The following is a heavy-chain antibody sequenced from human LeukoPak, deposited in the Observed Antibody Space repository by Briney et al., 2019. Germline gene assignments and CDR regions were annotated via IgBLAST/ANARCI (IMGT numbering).Heavy chain of an antibody. J-gene: IGHJ4*02. Sequence: SEALSLTRPVSGGSLISCSYYWGWLRQPPGEGLEWRESNYYSGSTYYNPSLKLRVTMTVDTPKNQFYLKLSAMTAAETAVHYCARHGRYNWNDEGRVDYWGQGTLVTVSS. CDR3: ARHGRYNWNDEGRVDY. V-gene: IGHV4-39*01. D-gene: IGHD1-20*01. CDR1: GGSLISCSYY. CDR2: NYYSGST.